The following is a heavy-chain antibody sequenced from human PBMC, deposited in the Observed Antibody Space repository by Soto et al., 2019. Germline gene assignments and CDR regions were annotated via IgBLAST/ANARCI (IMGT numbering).Heavy chain of an antibody. CDR3: ARGYCSSTSCYYHYYYMDV. J-gene: IGHJ6*03. CDR1: GYTFTSYG. V-gene: IGHV1-18*01. Sequence: ASVKVSCXASGYTFTSYGISWVRQAPGQGLEWMGWISAYNGNTNYAQKLQGRVTMTTDTSTSTAYMELRSLRSDDTAVYYCARGYCSSTSCYYHYYYMDVWGKGTTVTVSS. CDR2: ISAYNGNT. D-gene: IGHD2-2*01.